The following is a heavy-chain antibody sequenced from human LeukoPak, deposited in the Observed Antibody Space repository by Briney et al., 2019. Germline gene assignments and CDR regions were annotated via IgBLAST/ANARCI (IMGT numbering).Heavy chain of an antibody. CDR3: ARLDRRSTVTNPYFDY. J-gene: IGHJ4*02. CDR1: GGSISSYY. D-gene: IGHD4-17*01. Sequence: PSETLSLTCTVSGGSISSYYWAWIRQPPGKGLEWIGSIYYSGSTYYNPSLRSRVTISVDTSKNQFSLKLDSVTAADTAVFYCARLDRRSTVTNPYFDYWGQGTLVTVSS. V-gene: IGHV4-39*01. CDR2: IYYSGST.